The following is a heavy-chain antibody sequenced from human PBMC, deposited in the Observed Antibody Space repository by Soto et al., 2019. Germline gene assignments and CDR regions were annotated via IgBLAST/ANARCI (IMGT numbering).Heavy chain of an antibody. D-gene: IGHD6-13*01. CDR2: IYYSGST. CDR1: GGSISSYY. V-gene: IGHV4-59*01. Sequence: SETLSLTCTVSGGSISSYYWSWIRQPPGKGLEWIGYIYYSGSTNYNPSLKSRVTISVDTSKNQFSLKLSSVTAADTAVYYCASYGIAAAGGFDYWGQGTLVTVSS. CDR3: ASYGIAAAGGFDY. J-gene: IGHJ4*02.